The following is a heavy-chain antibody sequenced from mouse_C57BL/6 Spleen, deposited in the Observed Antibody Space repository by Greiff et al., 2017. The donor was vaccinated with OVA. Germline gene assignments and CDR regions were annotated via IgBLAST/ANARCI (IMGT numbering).Heavy chain of an antibody. CDR2: IWPGGGT. Sequence: VQLQESGPGLVAPSQSLSITCTVSGFSLTSYAISWVRQPPGKGLEWLGVIWPGGGTNYNSALKSRLSISKDNSKSQVFLKMNSLQTDDTARDYCARRVTTVVDWYFDVWGTGTTVTVSS. CDR3: ARRVTTVVDWYFDV. J-gene: IGHJ1*03. D-gene: IGHD1-1*01. V-gene: IGHV2-9-1*01. CDR1: GFSLTSYA.